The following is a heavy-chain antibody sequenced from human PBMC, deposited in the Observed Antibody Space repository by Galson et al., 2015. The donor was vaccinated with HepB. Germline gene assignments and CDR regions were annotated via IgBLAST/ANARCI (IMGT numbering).Heavy chain of an antibody. D-gene: IGHD4-17*01. CDR3: ARDKGNDGDYWVDY. Sequence: SLRLSCAASGFTFSSYAMHWVRQAPGKGLEWVAVISYDGSNKYYADSVKGRFTISRDNSKNTLYLQMNSLRAEDTAVYYCARDKGNDGDYWVDYWGQGTLVTVSS. CDR2: ISYDGSNK. CDR1: GFTFSSYA. V-gene: IGHV3-30-3*01. J-gene: IGHJ4*02.